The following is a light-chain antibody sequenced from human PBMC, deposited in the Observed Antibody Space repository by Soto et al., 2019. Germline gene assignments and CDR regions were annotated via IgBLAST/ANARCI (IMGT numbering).Light chain of an antibody. Sequence: EIALTQSPGTLSLSPRERATLSCRASQSVSSSYLAWYQQKPGQAPRLLIYGASSRATGIPDRFSGSGSGTDFTLTISRLEPEDFAVYYCQQYGSSPNTFGQGTKLEIK. CDR1: QSVSSSY. CDR3: QQYGSSPNT. V-gene: IGKV3-20*01. J-gene: IGKJ2*01. CDR2: GAS.